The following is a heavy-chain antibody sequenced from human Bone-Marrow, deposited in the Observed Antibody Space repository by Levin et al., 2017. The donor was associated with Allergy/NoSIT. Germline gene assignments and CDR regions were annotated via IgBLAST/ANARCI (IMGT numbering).Heavy chain of an antibody. Sequence: GESLKISCAASGFTFSSYWMSWVRQAPGKGLEWVANIKQDGSEKYYVDSVKGRFTISRDNAKNSLYLQMNSLRAEDTAVYYCARERTVTTSEYFQHWGQGTLVTVSS. CDR3: ARERTVTTSEYFQH. D-gene: IGHD4-17*01. V-gene: IGHV3-7*04. CDR2: IKQDGSEK. CDR1: GFTFSSYW. J-gene: IGHJ1*01.